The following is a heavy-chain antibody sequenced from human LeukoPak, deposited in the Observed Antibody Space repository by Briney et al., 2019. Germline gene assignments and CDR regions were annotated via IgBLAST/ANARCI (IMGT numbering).Heavy chain of an antibody. J-gene: IGHJ4*02. CDR1: GGSFSGYF. CDR2: INHSGST. D-gene: IGHD6-19*01. CDR3: ARRSLAVADDY. Sequence: PSETLSLTCAVYGGSFSGYFWSWIRQPPGKGLEWIGEINHSGSTNYNPSLKSRVTISVDTSKNQFSLKLSSVTAADTAVYYCARRSLAVADDYWGQGTLVTVSS. V-gene: IGHV4-34*01.